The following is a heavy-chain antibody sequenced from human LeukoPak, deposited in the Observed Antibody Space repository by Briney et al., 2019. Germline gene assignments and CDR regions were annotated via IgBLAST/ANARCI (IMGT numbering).Heavy chain of an antibody. CDR1: GFTFSSYG. Sequence: QPGRSLRLSCAASGFTFSSYGMHWVRQAPGKGLEWVAVISYDGSNKYYADSVKGRFTISRDNSKNTLYLQMNSLRAEDTAVYYCAKDMSAWFGEPYSWGQGTLVTVSS. CDR2: ISYDGSNK. CDR3: AKDMSAWFGEPYS. D-gene: IGHD3-10*01. J-gene: IGHJ5*02. V-gene: IGHV3-30*18.